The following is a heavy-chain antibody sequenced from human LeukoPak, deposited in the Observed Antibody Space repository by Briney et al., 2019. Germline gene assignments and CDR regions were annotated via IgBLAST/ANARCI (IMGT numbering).Heavy chain of an antibody. CDR3: ARFVSGNYNWYFDL. J-gene: IGHJ2*01. D-gene: IGHD1-26*01. Sequence: GASVKVSCKASGYSFTNYDINWVRQATGQGLEWMGWMNPKSGDTGYSQKFQGRVFITRDTSINTAYMELSSLGSDDTAVYYCARFVSGNYNWYFDLWGRGTLVTVSS. CDR1: GYSFTNYD. V-gene: IGHV1-8*03. CDR2: MNPKSGDT.